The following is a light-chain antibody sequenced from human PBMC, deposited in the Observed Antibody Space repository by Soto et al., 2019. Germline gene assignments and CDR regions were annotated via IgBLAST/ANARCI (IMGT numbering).Light chain of an antibody. CDR2: AAS. V-gene: IGKV1-39*01. CDR1: QSISSY. J-gene: IGKJ2*01. CDR3: QQSYSTPRDT. Sequence: DIQMTQSPSSLSASVGDRVTITCRASQSISSYLNWYQQKPGKAPKLLIYAASSLQSVVPSRFSGSGSGTDFTLTISSLQHEDFATYYCQQSYSTPRDTFGQGTKLEIK.